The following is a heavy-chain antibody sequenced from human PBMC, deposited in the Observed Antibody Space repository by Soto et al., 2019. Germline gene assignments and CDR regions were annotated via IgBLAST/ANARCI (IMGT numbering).Heavy chain of an antibody. CDR1: GFTFSSYG. D-gene: IGHD6-19*01. CDR3: VAGQYFFDY. Sequence: QAQLVESGGGVVQPGRSLRLSCAASGFTFSSYGMQWVRQAPGKGLEWVAVISYDGSNKYYADSVKDRFTISRDNSKSTLYLQMNSLRADDTAVYYCVAGQYFFDYCGQGTLVTVSS. CDR2: ISYDGSNK. J-gene: IGHJ4*02. V-gene: IGHV3-30*03.